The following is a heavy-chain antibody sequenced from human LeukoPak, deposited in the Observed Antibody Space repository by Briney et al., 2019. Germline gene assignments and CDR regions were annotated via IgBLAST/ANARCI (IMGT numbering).Heavy chain of an antibody. D-gene: IGHD2-15*01. CDR2: MNGGNGNT. V-gene: IGHV1-3*03. Sequence: ASVKVSCKASGYIFTDYAIHWLRQATGQRPEWMGWMNGGNGNTKYSQEFQGRITLIRDTSAATAYMELSSLRHDDLAVYYCARGRGTSGSNRDFYYYYYMDVWGKGTTVTVSS. J-gene: IGHJ6*03. CDR3: ARGRGTSGSNRDFYYYYYMDV. CDR1: GYIFTDYA.